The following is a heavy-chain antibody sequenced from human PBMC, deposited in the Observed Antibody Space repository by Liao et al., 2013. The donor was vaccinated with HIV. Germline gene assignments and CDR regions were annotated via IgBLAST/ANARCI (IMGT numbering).Heavy chain of an antibody. CDR1: GGSISSNY. J-gene: IGHJ4*02. CDR2: IYTSGST. CDR3: ARGRSGIAVAGTLDS. V-gene: IGHV4-4*07. Sequence: QVQLQESGPGLVKPSETLSLTCTVSGGSISSNYWSWIRQPAGKGLEWIGRIYTSGSTNYSPSLKSRVTISVDTSKNQFSLGLSSVTAADTAVYYCARGRSGIAVAGTLDSWGQGTLVTVSS. D-gene: IGHD6-19*01.